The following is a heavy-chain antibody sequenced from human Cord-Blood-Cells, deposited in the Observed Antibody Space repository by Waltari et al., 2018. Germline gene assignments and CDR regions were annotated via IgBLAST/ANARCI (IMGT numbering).Heavy chain of an antibody. J-gene: IGHJ6*02. CDR2: INPNSGGT. D-gene: IGHD4-17*01. V-gene: IGHV1-2*04. CDR1: GYTFTGYY. CDR3: ARGGSLLDDYGDQSHYYYYGMDV. Sequence: QVQLVQSGAEVKKPGASVKVSCKASGYTFTGYYMHWVRQAPGQGLEWMGWINPNSGGTNYEQKFQGWVTMTRDTSISTAYMELSRLRSDDTAVYYCARGGSLLDDYGDQSHYYYYGMDVWGQGTTVTVSS.